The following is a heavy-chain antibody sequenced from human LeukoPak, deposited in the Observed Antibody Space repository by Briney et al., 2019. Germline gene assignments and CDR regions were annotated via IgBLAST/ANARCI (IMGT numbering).Heavy chain of an antibody. Sequence: GGSLRLSCTASGFTFSSYGMHWVRQAPGKGLDWVAVISYDGSNKYYADSVKGRFTISRDNSKNTLFLQMNSLRAEDTAVYYCAKGSNRGVATIDYWGQGTLVTVSS. CDR1: GFTFSSYG. CDR3: AKGSNRGVATIDY. V-gene: IGHV3-30*18. CDR2: ISYDGSNK. J-gene: IGHJ4*02. D-gene: IGHD5-12*01.